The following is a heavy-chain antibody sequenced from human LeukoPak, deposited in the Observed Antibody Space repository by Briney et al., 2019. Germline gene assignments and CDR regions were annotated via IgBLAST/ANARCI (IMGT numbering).Heavy chain of an antibody. Sequence: PSETLSLTCTVSGGSISSSSYYWGWIRQPPGKGLEWIGSIYYSGSTYYNPSLKSRVTISVDTSKNQFSLKLSSVTAADTAVYYCARGVTIFGFRAFDIWGQGTMVTVSS. CDR3: ARGVTIFGFRAFDI. V-gene: IGHV4-39*07. D-gene: IGHD3-3*01. J-gene: IGHJ3*02. CDR2: IYYSGST. CDR1: GGSISSSSYY.